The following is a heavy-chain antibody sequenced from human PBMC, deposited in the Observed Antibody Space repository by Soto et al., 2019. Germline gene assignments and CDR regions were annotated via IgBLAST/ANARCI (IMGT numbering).Heavy chain of an antibody. CDR3: ARALPPMVRGATNWFDP. CDR2: ISAYNGNT. D-gene: IGHD3-10*01. CDR1: GYTFTSYG. Sequence: QVQLVQSGAEVKKPGASVKVSCKASGYTFTSYGISWVRQAPGQGLEWMGWISAYNGNTNYAQKLQGRVTMTTDPSTSTAYMELRSLRSDDTAVYYCARALPPMVRGATNWFDPWGQGTLVTVSS. V-gene: IGHV1-18*01. J-gene: IGHJ5*02.